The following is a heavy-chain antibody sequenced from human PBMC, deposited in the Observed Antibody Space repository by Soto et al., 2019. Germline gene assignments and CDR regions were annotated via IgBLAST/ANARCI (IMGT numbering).Heavy chain of an antibody. Sequence: QVQLVQSGAEVKKPGSSVKVSCKASGGTFSSYAISWVRQAPGQGLEWMGGIIPIFGTANYAQKFQGRVTITADESTSTAYMELRSLRSEDRAVYYCARDPQSGSFGGWFDPWGQGTLVTVSS. J-gene: IGHJ5*02. CDR1: GGTFSSYA. CDR2: IIPIFGTA. D-gene: IGHD1-26*01. V-gene: IGHV1-69*01. CDR3: ARDPQSGSFGGWFDP.